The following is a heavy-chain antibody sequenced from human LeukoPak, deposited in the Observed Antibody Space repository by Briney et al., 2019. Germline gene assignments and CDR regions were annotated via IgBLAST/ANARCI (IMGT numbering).Heavy chain of an antibody. J-gene: IGHJ6*02. CDR2: IYYSGST. CDR3: ARQDVVVMTAATYYYGMDV. V-gene: IGHV4-59*08. CDR1: GGSISSYY. D-gene: IGHD2-2*01. Sequence: SETLSLTCTVSGGSISSYYWNWIRQPPGKGLEWIGYIYYSGSTNYNPSLKSRVTISVDTSKNQFSLKLSSVTAADTAVYYCARQDVVVMTAATYYYGMDVWGQGTTVTVSS.